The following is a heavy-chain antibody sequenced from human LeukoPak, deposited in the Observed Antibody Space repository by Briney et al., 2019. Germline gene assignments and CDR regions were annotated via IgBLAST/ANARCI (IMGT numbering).Heavy chain of an antibody. J-gene: IGHJ5*02. D-gene: IGHD3-9*01. CDR1: GGSISSSSYY. CDR3: ARPPYDILTQQYNWFDP. V-gene: IGHV4-39*01. CDR2: IYYSGST. Sequence: SETLSLTCTVSGGSISSSSYYWGWIRQPPGEGLEWIGSIYYSGSTYYNPSLKSRVTISVDTSKNQFSLKPSSVTAADTAVYYCARPPYDILTQQYNWFDPWGQGTLVTVSS.